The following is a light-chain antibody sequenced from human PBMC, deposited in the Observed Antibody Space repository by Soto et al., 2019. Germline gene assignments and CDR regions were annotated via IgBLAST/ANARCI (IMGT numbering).Light chain of an antibody. Sequence: EVVLTQSPATLSLSPGARATLSCRASQSIDVSHLAWYQHKGGQAPRLLIHGASTRAPGVPDRFSGSGFGPAYGPIIARLAPQAFALYHCQLYGGSPPRGTFGPGTTV. CDR3: QLYGGSPPRGT. CDR2: GAS. CDR1: QSIDVSH. V-gene: IGKV3-20*01. J-gene: IGKJ3*01.